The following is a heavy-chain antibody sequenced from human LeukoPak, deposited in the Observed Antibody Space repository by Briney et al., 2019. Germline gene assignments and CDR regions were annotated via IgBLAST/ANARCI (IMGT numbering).Heavy chain of an antibody. Sequence: GGSLRLSCAASGFTFSSYWMTWVRQAPGKGLEWVANIKLDVSETYYVDSVRGRFTISRDNTKNSLYLQMDSLRAEDTAVYYCASAPYGDYDRYFDYWGQGTLVTVSS. CDR2: IKLDVSET. CDR1: GFTFSSYW. V-gene: IGHV3-7*01. J-gene: IGHJ4*02. D-gene: IGHD4-17*01. CDR3: ASAPYGDYDRYFDY.